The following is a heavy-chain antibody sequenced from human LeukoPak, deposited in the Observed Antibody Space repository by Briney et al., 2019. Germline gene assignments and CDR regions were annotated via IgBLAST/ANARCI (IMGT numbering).Heavy chain of an antibody. V-gene: IGHV1-18*01. CDR3: ARVDRMAEIDF. CDR2: ISTYTGNA. J-gene: IGHJ4*02. D-gene: IGHD1-14*01. Sequence: ASVKVSCKASGYTFTTYGLSWVRRAPGQGLEWMGWISTYTGNAKYSQKLQDRVTMTTDTSTSTGYMELGGLTSDDTAVYYCARVDRMAEIDFWGQGTLVIVSA. CDR1: GYTFTTYG.